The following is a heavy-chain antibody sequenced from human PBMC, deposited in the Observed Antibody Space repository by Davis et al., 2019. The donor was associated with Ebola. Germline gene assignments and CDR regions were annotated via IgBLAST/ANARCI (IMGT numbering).Heavy chain of an antibody. J-gene: IGHJ5*02. Sequence: ASVTVSCKASGGAFISYAISWVRQAPGQGLEWMGWISAYNGNTNYAQRLQGRVTMTTDTSTSTAYMELRSLRSDDTAVYYCARDPRGGYGWFDPWGQGTLVTVSS. V-gene: IGHV1-18*01. CDR2: ISAYNGNT. CDR1: GGAFISYA. D-gene: IGHD5-12*01. CDR3: ARDPRGGYGWFDP.